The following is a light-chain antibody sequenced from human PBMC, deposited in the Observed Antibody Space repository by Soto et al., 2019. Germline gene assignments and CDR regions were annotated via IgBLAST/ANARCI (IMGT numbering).Light chain of an antibody. V-gene: IGKV1-5*03. Sequence: DIQMTQSPSSVSASVGDRVTITCRASQGISSWLAWYQQKPGKAPKLLIYKASTLKSGVPSRFSGSGSGTEFTLTISSLQPDDFATYDCQRYNSYSEAFGQGTKVELK. CDR3: QRYNSYSEA. J-gene: IGKJ1*01. CDR2: KAS. CDR1: QGISSW.